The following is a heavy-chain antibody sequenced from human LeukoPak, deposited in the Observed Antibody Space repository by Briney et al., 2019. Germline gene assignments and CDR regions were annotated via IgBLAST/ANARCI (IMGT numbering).Heavy chain of an antibody. D-gene: IGHD6-6*01. V-gene: IGHV4-34*01. CDR3: ARGDSSSSEPFDY. J-gene: IGHJ4*02. CDR1: GGSFSGYY. CDR2: INHSGST. Sequence: SETLSLTCAVYGGSFSGYYWGWIRQPPGKGLEWIGEINHSGSTNYNPSLKSRVTISVDTSKNQFSLKLSSVTAADTAVYYCARGDSSSSEPFDYWGQGTLVTVSS.